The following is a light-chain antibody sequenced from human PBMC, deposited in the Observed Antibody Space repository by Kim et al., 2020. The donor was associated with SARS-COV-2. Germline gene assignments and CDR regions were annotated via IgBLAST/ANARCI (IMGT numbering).Light chain of an antibody. CDR2: QDT. J-gene: IGLJ1*01. V-gene: IGLV3-1*01. CDR1: KLGDKF. Sequence: VSPGQTASITCSGDKLGDKFASWYQQRPGQSPVLVIYQDTKRPSGIPDRFSGSNSGNTATLTISGAQAMDEADYYCQAWDSSTAVFGTGTKVTVL. CDR3: QAWDSSTAV.